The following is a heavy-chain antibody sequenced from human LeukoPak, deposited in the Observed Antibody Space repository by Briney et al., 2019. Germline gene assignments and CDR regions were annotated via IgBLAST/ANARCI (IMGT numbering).Heavy chain of an antibody. Sequence: GESLKISCKGSGYSFTSYWIGWVRQMPGKGLEWMGIIYPGDSDTRYSPSFQGQVTISADKSISTAYLQWSSLKASDTAVYYCARVLSGYSYVNWFDPWGQGTLVTVSS. V-gene: IGHV5-51*01. CDR2: IYPGDSDT. J-gene: IGHJ5*02. D-gene: IGHD5-18*01. CDR3: ARVLSGYSYVNWFDP. CDR1: GYSFTSYW.